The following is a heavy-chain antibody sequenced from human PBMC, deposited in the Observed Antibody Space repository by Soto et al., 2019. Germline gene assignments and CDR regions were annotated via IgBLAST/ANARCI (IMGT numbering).Heavy chain of an antibody. Sequence: QAQLVQSGAEVKKSGASVRVSCKASGYTLTNYGVTWVRQAPGQGLDWLGRVTPYKPDTNSAQNLQGRVTMATDTSTNTAYLELRSLRSDDTAVYFCATDGPSNSGNLYACDIWGQGTMVTVSA. CDR2: VTPYKPDT. CDR3: ATDGPSNSGNLYACDI. CDR1: GYTLTNYG. V-gene: IGHV1-18*04. D-gene: IGHD5-12*01. J-gene: IGHJ3*02.